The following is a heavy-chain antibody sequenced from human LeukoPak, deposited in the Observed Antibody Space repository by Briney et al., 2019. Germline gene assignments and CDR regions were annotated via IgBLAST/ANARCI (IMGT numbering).Heavy chain of an antibody. V-gene: IGHV3-30-3*01. D-gene: IGHD3-22*01. Sequence: GGSLRLSCAASGFTFSSYAMHWVRQAPGKGLEWVAVISYDGSNKYYADSVKGRFTISRDNSKNTLYLQMNSLRADDTAVYYCASNYGSSGYGHDYWGQGTLVTVSS. CDR3: ASNYGSSGYGHDY. CDR2: ISYDGSNK. CDR1: GFTFSSYA. J-gene: IGHJ4*02.